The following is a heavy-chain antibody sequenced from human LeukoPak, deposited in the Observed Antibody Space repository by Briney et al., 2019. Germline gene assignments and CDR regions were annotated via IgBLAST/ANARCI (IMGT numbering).Heavy chain of an antibody. Sequence: SETLSLTCTVSGASISNYYWSWIRQPAGKGLEWIGRVYSSGSTNYNPSLKSRVTMSLDTSRNQVSLKLTSVTAADTAVYYCARKDGDGWGKGTTVTISS. V-gene: IGHV4-4*07. D-gene: IGHD2-15*01. CDR2: VYSSGST. J-gene: IGHJ6*04. CDR1: GASISNYY. CDR3: ARKDGDG.